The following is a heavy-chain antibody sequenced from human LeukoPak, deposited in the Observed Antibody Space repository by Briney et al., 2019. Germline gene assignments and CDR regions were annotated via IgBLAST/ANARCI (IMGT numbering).Heavy chain of an antibody. D-gene: IGHD5-12*01. CDR2: IWYDGSNK. J-gene: IGHJ3*02. CDR3: AKLVDIEDAFDI. V-gene: IGHV3-33*06. Sequence: GRSLRLSCAASGFTFSSYGMHWVRQAPGKGLEWVAVIWYDGSNKYYADSVKGRFTISRDNSKNTLYLQMISLRAEDTAVYYCAKLVDIEDAFDIWGQGTMVTVSS. CDR1: GFTFSSYG.